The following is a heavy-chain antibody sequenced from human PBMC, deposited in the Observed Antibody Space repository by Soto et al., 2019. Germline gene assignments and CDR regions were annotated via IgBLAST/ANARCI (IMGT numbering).Heavy chain of an antibody. V-gene: IGHV3-23*01. Sequence: GGSLRLSCAASGFTFSSYAMSWVRQAPGKGLEWVSAISGSGGSTYYADSVKGRFTISRDNSKNTLYLQMNSLRAEDTAVYYCARPIGYCSSTSCYAGGYWGQGTLVTVSS. D-gene: IGHD2-2*01. CDR1: GFTFSSYA. CDR2: ISGSGGST. J-gene: IGHJ4*02. CDR3: ARPIGYCSSTSCYAGGY.